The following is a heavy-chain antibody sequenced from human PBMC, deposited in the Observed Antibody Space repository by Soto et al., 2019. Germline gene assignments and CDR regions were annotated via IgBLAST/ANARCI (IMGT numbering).Heavy chain of an antibody. CDR2: IYYSGST. Sequence: TLSLTCTVSGGSISSGDYYWSWIRQPPGKGLEWIGYIYYSGSTYYNPSLKSRVTISVDTSKNQFSLKLSSVTAADTAVYYCASWNPDRVFDYWGQGTLVTVSS. D-gene: IGHD1-1*01. J-gene: IGHJ4*02. CDR1: GGSISSGDYY. CDR3: ASWNPDRVFDY. V-gene: IGHV4-30-4*01.